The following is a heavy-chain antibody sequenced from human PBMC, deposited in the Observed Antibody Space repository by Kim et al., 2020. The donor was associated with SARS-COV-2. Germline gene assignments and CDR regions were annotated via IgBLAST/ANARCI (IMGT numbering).Heavy chain of an antibody. CDR2: VNPNSGDT. D-gene: IGHD3-16*01. Sequence: ASVKVSCKASGYTFTAYYINWLRQAPGQGPEWMGWVNPNSGDTHYPQKFQGRVTMTRDTSISAAYMELRSLSSDDTAVYYCAGGKEDPSWGQGTPVTVSS. CDR3: AGGKEDPS. J-gene: IGHJ5*02. CDR1: GYTFTAYY. V-gene: IGHV1-2*02.